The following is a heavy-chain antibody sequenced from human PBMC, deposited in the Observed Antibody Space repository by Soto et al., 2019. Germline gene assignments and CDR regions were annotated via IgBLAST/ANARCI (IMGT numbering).Heavy chain of an antibody. CDR1: GDSVASNSAA. D-gene: IGHD6-6*01. V-gene: IGHV6-1*01. J-gene: IGHJ4*02. Sequence: PSHTLSLTCGISGDSVASNSAAWNWIRQSPSRGLEWLGRTYYRSQWYNDYAVSVKSRITINPDTSKNQFSLQLNSVTPEDTAVYYCARAAEHSSSSGFDYWGQGTLVTVSS. CDR3: ARAAEHSSSSGFDY. CDR2: TYYRSQWYN.